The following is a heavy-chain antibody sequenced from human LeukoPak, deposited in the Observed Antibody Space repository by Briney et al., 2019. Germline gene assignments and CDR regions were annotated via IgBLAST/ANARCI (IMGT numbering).Heavy chain of an antibody. V-gene: IGHV4-34*01. D-gene: IGHD6-13*01. CDR3: ARGIAAAGTEYYYYYYGMDV. CDR1: GGSFSGYY. J-gene: IGHJ6*02. CDR2: ISHSGST. Sequence: SETLSLTCAVYGGSFSGYYWRWIRQPPGKGLEWIEEISHSGSTNYNPSLKSRVTISVDTSKNQFSLKLSSVTAADTAVYYCARGIAAAGTEYYYYYYGMDVWGQGTTVTVSS.